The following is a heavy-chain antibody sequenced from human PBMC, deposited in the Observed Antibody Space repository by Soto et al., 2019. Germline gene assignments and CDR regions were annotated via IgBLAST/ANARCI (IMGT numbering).Heavy chain of an antibody. Sequence: QVQLQESGPGLVKPSQTLSLTCTVSGGSISSGGYYWSWIRQHPGKGLEWIGYIYHSGTTYYHPSLESKVTISVDTSKNQFSRKLTPVTAADTAVYYCARVIGNQMLGRFDPWGQGTLVTVSS. CDR3: ARVIGNQMLGRFDP. D-gene: IGHD2-2*01. CDR2: IYHSGTT. J-gene: IGHJ5*02. V-gene: IGHV4-31*01. CDR1: GGSISSGGYY.